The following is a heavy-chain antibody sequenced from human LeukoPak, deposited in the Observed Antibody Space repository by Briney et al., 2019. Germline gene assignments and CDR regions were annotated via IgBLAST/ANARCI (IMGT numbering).Heavy chain of an antibody. CDR2: IHPSGIT. CDR1: GGSLTIGSYY. V-gene: IGHV4-31*03. J-gene: IGHJ4*02. Sequence: SEPLSLTCSVSGGSLTIGSYYWTWIRHYPGKGLEWIGYIHPSGITDYNPSLKSRVTMSLAMSQNQFSLKLTSVTAADTAIYYCARGQDAFKTGYWGQGTLVTVSS. CDR3: ARGQDAFKTGY. D-gene: IGHD5-24*01.